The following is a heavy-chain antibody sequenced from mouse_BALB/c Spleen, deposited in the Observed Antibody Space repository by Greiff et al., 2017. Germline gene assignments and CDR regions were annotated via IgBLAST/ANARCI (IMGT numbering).Heavy chain of an antibody. Sequence: DVKLVESGGGLVKPGGSLKLSCAASGFTFSDYYMYWVRQTPEKRLEWVATISDGGSYTYYPDSVKGRFTISRDNAKNNLYLQMSSLKSEDTAMYYCARADYYYGRDYYAMDYWGQGTSVTVSS. CDR3: ARADYYYGRDYYAMDY. J-gene: IGHJ4*01. CDR2: ISDGGSYT. D-gene: IGHD1-1*01. V-gene: IGHV5-4*02. CDR1: GFTFSDYY.